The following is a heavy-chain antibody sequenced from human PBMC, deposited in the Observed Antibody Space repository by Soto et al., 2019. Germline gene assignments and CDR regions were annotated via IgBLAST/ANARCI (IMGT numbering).Heavy chain of an antibody. CDR3: EKISGPYDSSGYYDPGYFDY. D-gene: IGHD3-22*01. CDR2: ISGSGGST. Sequence: EVQLLESGGGLVQPGGSLRLSCAASGFTFSSYAMSWVRQAPGKGLEWVSAISGSGGSTYYADSVKGRFTISRDNSKNTLNLQMNSLRAEDTAVYYCEKISGPYDSSGYYDPGYFDYWGQGTLVTVSS. V-gene: IGHV3-23*01. J-gene: IGHJ4*02. CDR1: GFTFSSYA.